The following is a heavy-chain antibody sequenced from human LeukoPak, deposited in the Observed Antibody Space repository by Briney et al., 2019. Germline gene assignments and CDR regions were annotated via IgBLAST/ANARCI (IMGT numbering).Heavy chain of an antibody. CDR1: GFTFSSYW. D-gene: IGHD3-22*01. CDR2: IKQDGSEK. CDR3: AKDSPPYYYDSSGYSGYFDY. Sequence: GGSLRLSCAASGFTFSSYWMSWVRQAPGKGLEWVANIKQDGSEKYYVDSVKGRFTISRDNAKNSLYLQMNSLRAEDTAVYYCAKDSPPYYYDSSGYSGYFDYWGQGTLVTVSS. J-gene: IGHJ4*02. V-gene: IGHV3-7*01.